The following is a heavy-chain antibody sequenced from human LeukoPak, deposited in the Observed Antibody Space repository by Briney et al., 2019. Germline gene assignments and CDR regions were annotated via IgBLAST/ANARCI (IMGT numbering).Heavy chain of an antibody. J-gene: IGHJ4*02. CDR2: SGPGDSDT. CDR1: GYSFTSYW. D-gene: IGHD1-7*01. V-gene: IGHV5-51*01. Sequence: GESLKISCKVSGYSFTSYWIGWVRQMPGKGLEWMGISGPGDSDTRYSPSFQGQVTISADKSISTAYLQWSSLKASDTAMYYCAGSAGDWNYVHWGQGTLVTVSS. CDR3: AGSAGDWNYVH.